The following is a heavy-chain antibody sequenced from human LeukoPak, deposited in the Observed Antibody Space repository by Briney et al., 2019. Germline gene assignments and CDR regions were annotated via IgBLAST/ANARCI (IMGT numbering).Heavy chain of an antibody. J-gene: IGHJ4*02. V-gene: IGHV3-48*01. CDR3: ARVPPSGCSSTSCLVYFDY. CDR1: GFTFSSYS. CDR2: ISSSSSII. D-gene: IGHD2-2*01. Sequence: GGSLRLSCAASGFTFSSYSMNWVRQAPGKGLEWVSYISSSSSIIYYADSVKGRFTISRDNAENSLYLQMNSLRAEDTAVYYCARVPPSGCSSTSCLVYFDYWGQGTLVTVSS.